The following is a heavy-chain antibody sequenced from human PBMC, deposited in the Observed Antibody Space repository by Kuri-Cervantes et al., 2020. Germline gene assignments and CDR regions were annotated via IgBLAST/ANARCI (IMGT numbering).Heavy chain of an antibody. V-gene: IGHV4-30-4*01. CDR2: IYCSGST. CDR3: ARGREWLRSRPFDY. Sequence: LRLSCTVSGGSISSGDYYWSWIRQPPGKGLEWIGYIYCSGSTYYNPSLKSRVTISVDTSKNQFSLKLSSVTAADTAVYYCARGREWLRSRPFDYWGQGTLVTVSS. CDR1: GGSISSGDYY. D-gene: IGHD5-12*01. J-gene: IGHJ4*02.